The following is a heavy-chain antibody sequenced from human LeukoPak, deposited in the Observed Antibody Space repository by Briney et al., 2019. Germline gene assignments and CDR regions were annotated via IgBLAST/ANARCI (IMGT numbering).Heavy chain of an antibody. CDR1: GISFSGSW. Sequence: PGGSLTLSCGGSGISFSGSWMSWVRQAPGKGPEWVANIKEDGSERYYVGSVRGRFTISRDNAKNSLHLQMNSLRAEDTAVYYCANNPPNIVVVPADTRYYYYMDVWGKGTTVTVSS. V-gene: IGHV3-7*01. CDR3: ANNPPNIVVVPADTRYYYYMDV. CDR2: IKEDGSER. J-gene: IGHJ6*03. D-gene: IGHD2-2*01.